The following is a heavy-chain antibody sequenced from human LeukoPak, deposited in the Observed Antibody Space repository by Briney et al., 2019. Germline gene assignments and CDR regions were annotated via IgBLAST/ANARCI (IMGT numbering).Heavy chain of an antibody. CDR3: ATGGMYSYGFTSIGFDI. D-gene: IGHD5-18*01. CDR1: GGSFSSHA. Sequence: SVKVSCKASGGSFSSHAITWVRQARGQGLEWMGGIIPIASTINYAQKFQGRVTITADESTSTAYMELTSLRSEDTAVYYCATGGMYSYGFTSIGFDIWGQGTMVTISS. CDR2: IIPIASTI. V-gene: IGHV1-69*01. J-gene: IGHJ3*02.